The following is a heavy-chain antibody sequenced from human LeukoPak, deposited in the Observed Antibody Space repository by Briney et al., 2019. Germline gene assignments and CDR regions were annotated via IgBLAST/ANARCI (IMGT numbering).Heavy chain of an antibody. J-gene: IGHJ4*02. CDR2: INTNTGDP. Sequence: ASVKVSCKASGYTFTSYAMNWVRQAPGQGLEWMGWINTNTGDPTYAQGFTGRFVFSLDTSVSTAYLQICSLKAEDTAVYYCARGGSGSHPPMIDYWGQGTLVTVSS. CDR3: ARGGSGSHPPMIDY. V-gene: IGHV7-4-1*01. CDR1: GYTFTSYA. D-gene: IGHD1-26*01.